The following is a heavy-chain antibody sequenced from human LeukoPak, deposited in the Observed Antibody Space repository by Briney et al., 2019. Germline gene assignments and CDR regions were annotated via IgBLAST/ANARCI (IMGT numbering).Heavy chain of an antibody. V-gene: IGHV3-74*01. D-gene: IGHD3-10*01. J-gene: IGHJ4*02. CDR2: INSDGSST. CDR1: GFTFSSYW. Sequence: GGSLRLSCAASGFTFSSYWMHWVRQAPGKGLVWVSRINSDGSSTSYADSVKGRFTISRDNAKNTLYLQMNSLRAEDTAAYYCARETHYSGFGESLGYWGQGTLVTVSS. CDR3: ARETHYSGFGESLGY.